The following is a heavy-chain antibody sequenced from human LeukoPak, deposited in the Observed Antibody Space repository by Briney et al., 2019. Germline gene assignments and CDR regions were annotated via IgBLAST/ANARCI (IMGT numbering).Heavy chain of an antibody. CDR3: ARENLGSSGWFRPDYNYYYGMDV. CDR2: ISGSGGNT. D-gene: IGHD6-19*01. J-gene: IGHJ6*02. V-gene: IGHV3-23*01. CDR1: GFTFSTYG. Sequence: PGGSLRLSCAASGFTFSTYGMSWVRQAPGKGLEWVSGISGSGGNTYYADSVKGRFTISRDNSKNTLYLQMNSLRAEDTAVYYCARENLGSSGWFRPDYNYYYGMDVWGQGTTVTVSS.